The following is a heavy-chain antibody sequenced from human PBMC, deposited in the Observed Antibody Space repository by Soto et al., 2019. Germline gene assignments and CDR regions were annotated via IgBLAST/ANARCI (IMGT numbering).Heavy chain of an antibody. CDR2: ISYDGSNK. CDR3: GRCSSTSCHLGSDY. CDR1: GFTFSSYA. J-gene: IGHJ4*02. Sequence: GGPLRLSCAASGFTFSSYAINWGRQAPGKGLEWVALISYDGSNKYYADSVKGRFTISRDSSKNTLYLQMNSLRAADTAVYYCGRCSSTSCHLGSDYWGQGTLVTVSS. D-gene: IGHD2-2*01. V-gene: IGHV3-30-3*01.